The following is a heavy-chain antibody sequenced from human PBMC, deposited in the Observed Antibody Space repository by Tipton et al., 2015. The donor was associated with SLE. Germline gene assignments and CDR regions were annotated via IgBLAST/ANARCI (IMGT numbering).Heavy chain of an antibody. Sequence: QSGAEVKKPGASVKVSCKASGYTFTSYGISWVRQAPGQGLEWMGIINPSGGSTSYAQKFQGRVTMTRDTSTSTVYMELSSLRSEDTAVYYCARVNSRRNEYSSSTDAFDIWGQGTVVTVSS. CDR1: GYTFTSYG. CDR2: INPSGGST. V-gene: IGHV1-46*01. CDR3: ARVNSRRNEYSSSTDAFDI. J-gene: IGHJ3*02. D-gene: IGHD6-6*01.